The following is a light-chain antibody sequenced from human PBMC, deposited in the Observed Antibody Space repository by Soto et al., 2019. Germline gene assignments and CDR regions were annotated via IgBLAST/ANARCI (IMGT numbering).Light chain of an antibody. CDR3: QSYDKSLSVVV. Sequence: QSVLTQPPSVSVAPGQRVTISCTGSSSNIGAGSDVHWYQQLPGTAPKLLIYDNNNRPSGVPDRFSGSKSGTSASLAITGLQAEDEADYYCQSYDKSLSVVVFGGGTQLTVL. V-gene: IGLV1-40*01. J-gene: IGLJ2*01. CDR1: SSNIGAGSD. CDR2: DNN.